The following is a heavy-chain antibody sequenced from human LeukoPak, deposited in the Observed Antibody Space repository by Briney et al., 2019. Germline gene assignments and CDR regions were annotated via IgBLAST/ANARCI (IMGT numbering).Heavy chain of an antibody. V-gene: IGHV1-2*02. CDR2: INPNNSGT. CDR3: ARDRYGDGFAHFDY. J-gene: IGHJ4*02. Sequence: ASVKVSCKGSGYTFTGHYMHWVRQAPGQGLEWMGWINPNNSGTSYAQKFQGRVAITRDTSITTAYMDLSRLTSDDTAVYYCARDRYGDGFAHFDYWGQGALVTVSS. D-gene: IGHD5-24*01. CDR1: GYTFTGHY.